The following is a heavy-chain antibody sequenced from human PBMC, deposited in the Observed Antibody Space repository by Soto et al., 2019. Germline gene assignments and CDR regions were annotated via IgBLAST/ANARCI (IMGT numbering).Heavy chain of an antibody. J-gene: IGHJ6*02. CDR3: ASTVSYYYYYGMDV. CDR1: GFTVSSNY. CDR2: IYSGGST. D-gene: IGHD4-4*01. Sequence: GGSLRLSCAASGFTVSSNYMSWVRQAPGKGLEWVSVIYSGGSTYYADSVKGRFTISRDNSKNTLYLQMNSLRAEDTAVYYCASTVSYYYYYGMDVWGQGTTVTVSS. V-gene: IGHV3-53*01.